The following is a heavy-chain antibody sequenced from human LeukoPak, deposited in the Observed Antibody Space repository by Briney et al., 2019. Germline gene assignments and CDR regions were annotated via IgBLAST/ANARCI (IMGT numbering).Heavy chain of an antibody. D-gene: IGHD6-6*01. CDR1: GGSISSYY. CDR3: AREEQLDYFDY. J-gene: IGHJ4*02. V-gene: IGHV4-59*01. CDR2: IYYTGST. Sequence: SETLSLTCTVSGGSISSYYWSWIRQPPGKGLEWIGYIYYTGSTNYNPSLKSRVTISVDTSKNQFSLKLSSVTAADTAVYYCAREEQLDYFDYWGQGTLVTVSS.